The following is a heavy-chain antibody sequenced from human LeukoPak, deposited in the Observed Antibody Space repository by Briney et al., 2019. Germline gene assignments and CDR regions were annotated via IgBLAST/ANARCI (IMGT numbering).Heavy chain of an antibody. V-gene: IGHV4-59*01. CDR2: IYYSGST. CDR3: ARDFTEYVSNYGPNWFDP. J-gene: IGHJ5*02. Sequence: SETLSLTCTVSGGSISSYYWSWIRQPPGKGLEWIGYIYYSGSTNYNPSLKSRVTISVDTSKNQFSLKLSSVTAADTAVYYCARDFTEYVSNYGPNWFDPWGQGILVTVSS. CDR1: GGSISSYY. D-gene: IGHD4-11*01.